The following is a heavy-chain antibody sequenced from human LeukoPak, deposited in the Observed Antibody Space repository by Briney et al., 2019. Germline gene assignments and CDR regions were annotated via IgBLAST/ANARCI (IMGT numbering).Heavy chain of an antibody. Sequence: PWGSLRLSCAASGFTFSRYIMNGVRQAPGKGLEWISYISSSSRTIHYADSVKGRFTISRDNAENSLDLQMNSLRDEDTAVYYCASHYFGSRGSYAEYFQHWGQGALVIVSS. D-gene: IGHD3-22*01. CDR2: ISSSSRTI. CDR1: GFTFSRYI. V-gene: IGHV3-48*02. CDR3: ASHYFGSRGSYAEYFQH. J-gene: IGHJ1*01.